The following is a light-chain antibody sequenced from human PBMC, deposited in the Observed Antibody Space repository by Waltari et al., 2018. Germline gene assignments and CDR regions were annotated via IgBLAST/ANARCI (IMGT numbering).Light chain of an antibody. V-gene: IGKV3-20*01. J-gene: IGKJ2*01. CDR3: HQYNDGPPFN. CDR1: QSIANKY. CDR2: GAS. Sequence: EIVLTQSPGTLSLSPGDRATLPCRASQSIANKYVTWYRQRPGQPPSLLLFGASTRASGVPDRFSGSGFGTEFTLTISRLEPEDFAVYYCHQYNDGPPFNFGPGTKLEIK.